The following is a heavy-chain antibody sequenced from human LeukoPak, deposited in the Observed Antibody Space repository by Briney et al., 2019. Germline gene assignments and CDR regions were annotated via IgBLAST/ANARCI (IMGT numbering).Heavy chain of an antibody. Sequence: PGGSLRLSCAASGFTFSDYYMSWIRQAPGKGLDWVSYISSSGSTIYYADSVKGRFTISRDNAKNSLYLQMNSLRAEDTAVYYCARVKSTVVLMVYAIGNSYWYFDLWGRGTLVTVSS. D-gene: IGHD2-8*01. J-gene: IGHJ2*01. V-gene: IGHV3-11*01. CDR2: ISSSGSTI. CDR1: GFTFSDYY. CDR3: ARVKSTVVLMVYAIGNSYWYFDL.